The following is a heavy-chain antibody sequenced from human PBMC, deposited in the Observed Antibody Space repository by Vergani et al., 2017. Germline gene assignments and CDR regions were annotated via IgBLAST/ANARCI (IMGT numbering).Heavy chain of an antibody. CDR1: GFTFSSYG. J-gene: IGHJ6*02. CDR2: ISYDGSNK. Sequence: QVQLVESGGGVVQPGRSLRLSCAASGFTFSSYGMHWVRQAPGKGLEWVAVISYDGSNKYYADSVKGRFTISRDNSKNTLYLQMNSLRAEDTAVYYCAKDFGVATFGMDVWGQGP. V-gene: IGHV3-30*18. CDR3: AKDFGVATFGMDV. D-gene: IGHD3-3*01.